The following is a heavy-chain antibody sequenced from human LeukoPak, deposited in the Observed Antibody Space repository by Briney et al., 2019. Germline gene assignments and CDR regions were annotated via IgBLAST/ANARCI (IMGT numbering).Heavy chain of an antibody. Sequence: GGSLRLSCAASGFTFSSYWMSWVRQAPGKGLEWMAKINQDGSEKYYVDSVKGRFTISRDNAKNSLYLQMNSLRAEDTAVYFCARETSFRDCSSTSCYYYYYMDVWGKGTTVTVSS. J-gene: IGHJ6*03. V-gene: IGHV3-7*01. CDR1: GFTFSSYW. CDR3: ARETSFRDCSSTSCYYYYYMDV. CDR2: INQDGSEK. D-gene: IGHD2-2*01.